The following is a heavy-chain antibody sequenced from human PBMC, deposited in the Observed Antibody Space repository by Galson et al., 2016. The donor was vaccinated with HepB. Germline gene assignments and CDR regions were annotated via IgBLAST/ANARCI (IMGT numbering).Heavy chain of an antibody. D-gene: IGHD2-15*01. CDR1: GFTFSIYA. V-gene: IGHV3-23*01. CDR2: ISGGADSR. Sequence: SLRLSCAASGFTFSIYAMSWVRQAPGKGLEWVSSISGGADSRYYADSVKGRFTISRANSKNTFYLQMHSLGAEDTAVYYCATILGYCRGGSCYRDYWGQGTLVTVSS. CDR3: ATILGYCRGGSCYRDY. J-gene: IGHJ4*02.